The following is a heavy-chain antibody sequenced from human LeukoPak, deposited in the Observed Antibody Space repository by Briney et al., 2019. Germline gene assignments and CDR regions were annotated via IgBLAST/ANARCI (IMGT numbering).Heavy chain of an antibody. D-gene: IGHD3-10*01. J-gene: IGHJ4*02. Sequence: GGSLRLSCAASGFTFSSYAMSWVRQAPGKGLEWVSAISGSGGSTYYADSVKGRFTISRDNSKNTVYLQMNRLRAEDTAVYYCAKVRGITMVRGVDYWGQGTLVTVSS. CDR2: ISGSGGST. V-gene: IGHV3-23*01. CDR1: GFTFSSYA. CDR3: AKVRGITMVRGVDY.